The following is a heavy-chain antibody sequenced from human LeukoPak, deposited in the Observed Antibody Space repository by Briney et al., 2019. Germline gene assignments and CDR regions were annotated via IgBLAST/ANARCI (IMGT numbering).Heavy chain of an antibody. CDR2: ISSSGSTI. J-gene: IGHJ6*02. Sequence: GSLRLSCAASGFTFSSYEMNWVRQAPGKGLEWVSYISSSGSTIYYADSVKGRFTISRDNAKNSLYLQMNSLRAEDTAVYYCARDRTTMVRGVTRYYGMDVWGQGTTVTVSS. V-gene: IGHV3-48*03. CDR1: GFTFSSYE. CDR3: ARDRTTMVRGVTRYYGMDV. D-gene: IGHD3-10*01.